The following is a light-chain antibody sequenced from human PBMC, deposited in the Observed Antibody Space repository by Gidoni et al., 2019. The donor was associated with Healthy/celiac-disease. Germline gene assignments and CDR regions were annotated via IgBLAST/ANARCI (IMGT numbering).Light chain of an antibody. V-gene: IGKV3-11*01. Sequence: EIVLTHSPATLSLSPGDRATLSCRASQSVSSYLAWYQQKPGQAPRLLIYDASNRATGIPARFSGSGSGTDFTLTISSLEPEDFAVYYCQQRSNWPRTFGQGTKVEIK. J-gene: IGKJ1*01. CDR2: DAS. CDR3: QQRSNWPRT. CDR1: QSVSSY.